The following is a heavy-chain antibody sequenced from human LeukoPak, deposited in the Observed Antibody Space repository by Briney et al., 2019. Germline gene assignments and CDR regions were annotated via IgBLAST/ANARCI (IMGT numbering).Heavy chain of an antibody. Sequence: SETLSLTCGVSGGSISNTNWWTWVRQPPGKGLEWVGSIYYSGTTNYNPSLKSRVTISVDTSKNQSSLRLSSVTAADTAVYYCARVLEGSSGQHWYFDLWGRGTLVTVSS. CDR3: ARVLEGSSGQHWYFDL. CDR2: IYYSGTT. D-gene: IGHD6-19*01. J-gene: IGHJ2*01. CDR1: GGSISNTNW. V-gene: IGHV4-4*02.